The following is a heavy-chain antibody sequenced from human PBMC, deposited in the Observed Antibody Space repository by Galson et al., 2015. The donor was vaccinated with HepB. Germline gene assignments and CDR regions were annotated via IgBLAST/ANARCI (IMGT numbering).Heavy chain of an antibody. Sequence: QSGAEVKKPGESLRISCKGSGYSFTSYWISWVRQMPGKGLEWMGRIDPSDSYTNYSPSFQGHVTISADKSISTAYLQWSSLKASDTAMYYCARHSSAGYSSSPHPGDWYFDLWGRGTLVTVSS. J-gene: IGHJ2*01. D-gene: IGHD6-13*01. CDR1: GYSFTSYW. CDR3: ARHSSAGYSSSPHPGDWYFDL. CDR2: IDPSDSYT. V-gene: IGHV5-10-1*01.